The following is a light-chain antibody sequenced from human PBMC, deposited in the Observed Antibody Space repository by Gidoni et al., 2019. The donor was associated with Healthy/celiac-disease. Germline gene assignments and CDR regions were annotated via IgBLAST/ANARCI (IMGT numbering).Light chain of an antibody. V-gene: IGKV3-11*01. CDR3: QQRSNWPRT. Sequence: IVLTPSPATPSLSPGERATLSCTASQSVSSYLAWYQQKPGQAPRLLIYDASNRATGIPARFSGSGSGTDFTLTISSLEPEDFAVYYCQQRSNWPRTFXQXTKVEIK. CDR2: DAS. J-gene: IGKJ1*01. CDR1: QSVSSY.